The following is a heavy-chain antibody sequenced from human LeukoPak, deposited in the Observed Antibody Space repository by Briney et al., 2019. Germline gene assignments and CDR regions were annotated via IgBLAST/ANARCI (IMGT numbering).Heavy chain of an antibody. CDR1: GYTFTGYY. CDR2: INPNSGGT. J-gene: IGHJ4*02. D-gene: IGHD6-19*01. Sequence: ASVKVSCKASGYTFTGYYMHWVRQAPGQGLEWMGWINPNSGGTNYAQKFQGRVTMTRDTSISTAYMELSSLRSEDTAVYYCARISYSSGWSYWGQGTLVTVSS. V-gene: IGHV1-2*02. CDR3: ARISYSSGWSY.